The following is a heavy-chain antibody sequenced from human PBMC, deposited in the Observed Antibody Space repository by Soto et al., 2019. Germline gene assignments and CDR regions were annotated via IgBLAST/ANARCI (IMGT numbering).Heavy chain of an antibody. V-gene: IGHV3-30*18. CDR1: GFTFSNYA. CDR3: AKDKGVFNWATSYFDY. CDR2: TSYDGNNE. D-gene: IGHD1-1*01. Sequence: GGSLRLSCAASGFTFSNYAMHWVRQAPGKGLEWVALTSYDGNNEYYTDSVKGRFTISRDNSKNTLFLQMNSPRPEDTAVYYCAKDKGVFNWATSYFDYWGQGELVTVSS. J-gene: IGHJ4*02.